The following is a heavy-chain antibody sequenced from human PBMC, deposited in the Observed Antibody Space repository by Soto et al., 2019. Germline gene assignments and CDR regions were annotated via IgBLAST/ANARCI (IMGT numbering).Heavy chain of an antibody. V-gene: IGHV3-23*01. CDR3: AKGKVAALRSYSGLFDY. Sequence: PGGSLRLSCAASGFTFSSYAMSWVRQAPGKGLEWVSAISGSGGSTYYADSVKGRFTISRDNSKNMLYLQMNSLRAEDTAVYYCAKGKVAALRSYSGLFDYWGQGTLVTVSS. CDR2: ISGSGGST. J-gene: IGHJ4*02. CDR1: GFTFSSYA. D-gene: IGHD2-15*01.